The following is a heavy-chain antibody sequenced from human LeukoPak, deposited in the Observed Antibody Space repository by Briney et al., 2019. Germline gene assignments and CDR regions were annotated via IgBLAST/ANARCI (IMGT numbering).Heavy chain of an antibody. D-gene: IGHD1-1*01. CDR3: ARDGYNYGLHRFDY. V-gene: IGHV4-59*01. CDR1: GGSISSYY. Sequence: SETLSLTCTVSGGSISSYYWSWIRQPPGRGLEWIGYIYYSGSTNYNPSLKSRVTISVDTSKNQFSLKLSSVTAADTAVYYCARDGYNYGLHRFDYWGLGTLVTVSS. CDR2: IYYSGST. J-gene: IGHJ4*02.